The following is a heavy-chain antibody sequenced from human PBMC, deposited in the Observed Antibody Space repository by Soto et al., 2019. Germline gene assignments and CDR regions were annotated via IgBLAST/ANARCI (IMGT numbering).Heavy chain of an antibody. CDR2: ISSSSSYI. CDR1: GFTFSDYY. J-gene: IGHJ4*02. Sequence: QVQLVESGGGLVKPGGSLRLSCAASGFTFSDYYMSWIRQAPGKGLEWVSSISSSSSYIYYADSVKGRFTISRDNAKNSLYLQMNSLRAEDTAVYYCARAPGVAARPLFLTPELDYWGQGTLVTVSS. V-gene: IGHV3-11*06. CDR3: ARAPGVAARPLFLTPELDY. D-gene: IGHD6-6*01.